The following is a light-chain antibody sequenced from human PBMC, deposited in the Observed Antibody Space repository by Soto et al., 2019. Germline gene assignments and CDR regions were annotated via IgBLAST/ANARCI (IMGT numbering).Light chain of an antibody. Sequence: QSAMTQPPSASGTPGQEVTISCSGSSSNIGNNYVYWYHQVPGKAPKLLIYRNNQRPSGVPDRVSGSKSDTSASLAITGLRSEDDGHYYCSSWDNHLHGPVFGGGTQLTVL. V-gene: IGLV1-47*01. CDR1: SSNIGNNY. J-gene: IGLJ7*01. CDR3: SSWDNHLHGPV. CDR2: RNN.